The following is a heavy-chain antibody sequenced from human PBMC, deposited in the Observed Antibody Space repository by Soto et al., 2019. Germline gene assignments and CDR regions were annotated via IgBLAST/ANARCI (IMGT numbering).Heavy chain of an antibody. J-gene: IGHJ6*02. D-gene: IGHD3-10*01. V-gene: IGHV5-10-1*03. CDR1: GYSFTSYW. CDR3: ARLDTMAYYYYGMDV. Sequence: EVQLVQSGEEEKKPGECLRISCKGSGYSFTSYWISWVRQMPGKGLEWMGRIDPSDSYTNYSPSFQGHVTISADKSISTAYLQWSSLKASDTAMYYCARLDTMAYYYYGMDVWGQGTTVTVSS. CDR2: IDPSDSYT.